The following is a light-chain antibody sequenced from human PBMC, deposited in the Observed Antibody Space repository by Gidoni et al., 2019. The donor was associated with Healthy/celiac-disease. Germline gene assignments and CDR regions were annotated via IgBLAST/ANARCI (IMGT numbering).Light chain of an antibody. J-gene: IGKJ5*01. CDR3: QRYDNLPPIT. CDR1: QDISNY. V-gene: IGKV1-33*01. Sequence: DIQLTQSPSSLSASVGDRVTITCQASQDISNYLNWYQQKPGKAPKLLIYDASNLETGVPSRCSGSGAGTDFTFTISSLQPEDIATYYCQRYDNLPPITFGQGTRLEIK. CDR2: DAS.